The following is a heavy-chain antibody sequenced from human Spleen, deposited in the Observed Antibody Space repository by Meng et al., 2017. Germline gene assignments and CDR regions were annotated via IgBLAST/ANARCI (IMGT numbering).Heavy chain of an antibody. Sequence: QVQLQESGPGLVKPSQPLSLTCTVSGGSISSGDYYWSWIRQPPGKGLEWIGYIYDSGSTYYNPSLKSRLTISVAASKSQFSLKLTSVTAADTAVYFCARGSPRTVTLDSWGQGILVTVSS. V-gene: IGHV4-30-4*01. CDR3: ARGSPRTVTLDS. J-gene: IGHJ4*02. CDR1: GGSISSGDYY. CDR2: IYDSGST. D-gene: IGHD4-17*01.